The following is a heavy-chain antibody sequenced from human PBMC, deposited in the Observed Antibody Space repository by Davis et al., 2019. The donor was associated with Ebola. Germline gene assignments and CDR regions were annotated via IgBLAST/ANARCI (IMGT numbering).Heavy chain of an antibody. J-gene: IGHJ4*02. CDR1: GFSFSSYV. D-gene: IGHD3-10*01. V-gene: IGHV3-23*01. CDR3: AKHYRGLDIINYGSGVSLDF. CDR2: ISYSGGST. Sequence: PGGSLRLSCAASGFSFSSYVMSWVRQGPGNGLEWVSGISYSGGSTYYAGSVRGRFSISRDNSKSTLYLQLNSLRAEDTATYYCAKHYRGLDIINYGSGVSLDFWGQGTLVSVSS.